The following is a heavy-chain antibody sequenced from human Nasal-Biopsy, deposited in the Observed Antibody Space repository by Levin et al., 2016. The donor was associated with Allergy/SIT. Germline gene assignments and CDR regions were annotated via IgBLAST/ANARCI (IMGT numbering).Heavy chain of an antibody. D-gene: IGHD3-9*01. V-gene: IGHV3-23*01. CDR1: GFNFGDFV. CDR3: VRMRGLPGVRYFDWLIPRMHFDY. CDR2: ITGRGDRT. Sequence: GESLKISCVASGFNFGDFVMGWVRQAPGQGLEWVSGITGRGDRTYYTDSVQGRFTISRDNSEKTLHLQMSNLRGEDTAVYYCVRMRGLPGVRYFDWLIPRMHFDYWGQGTRVTVSS. J-gene: IGHJ4*02.